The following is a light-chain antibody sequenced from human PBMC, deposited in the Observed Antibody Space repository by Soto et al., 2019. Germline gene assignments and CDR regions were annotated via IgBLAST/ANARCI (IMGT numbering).Light chain of an antibody. Sequence: QSALTLAPSASGSPGQSVTIACTGTSSDVGGYNYVSWYQQHPGKAPKLMIYEVSKRPSGVPDRFSGSKSGNTASLTVSGLQVEDEADYYCSSYAGSNNLVFGGGTKLTVL. V-gene: IGLV2-8*01. J-gene: IGLJ2*01. CDR1: SSDVGGYNY. CDR3: SSYAGSNNLV. CDR2: EVS.